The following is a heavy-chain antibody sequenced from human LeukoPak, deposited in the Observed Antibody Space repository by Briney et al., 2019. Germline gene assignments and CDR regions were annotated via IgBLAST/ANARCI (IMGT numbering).Heavy chain of an antibody. CDR1: GGSISSGDYY. CDR2: IYYSGST. J-gene: IGHJ3*02. D-gene: IGHD2-2*01. Sequence: SETLSLTCTVSGGSISSGDYYWSWIRQPPGKGLEWIGYIYYSGSTYYNPSLKSRVTISVDTSKNQFSLKLSSVTAADTAVYYCAREVVPAAMQGAFDIWGQGTMVTVSS. V-gene: IGHV4-30-4*01. CDR3: AREVVPAAMQGAFDI.